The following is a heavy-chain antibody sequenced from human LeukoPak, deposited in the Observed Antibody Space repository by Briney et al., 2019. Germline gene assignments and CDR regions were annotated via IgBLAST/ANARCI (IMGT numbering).Heavy chain of an antibody. CDR1: GFSFSDAW. CDR2: IESKTDGGTT. V-gene: IGHV3-15*04. CDR3: TTYGSGRKFDY. J-gene: IGHJ4*02. D-gene: IGHD3-10*01. Sequence: SGGSLGLSCAASGFSFSDAWMSWVRQIPGKGLEWVGRIESKTDGGTTDYAAPVKGRFTISRDDSTNTLYLQMNSLKSEDTAVYYCTTYGSGRKFDYWGQGILVTVSS.